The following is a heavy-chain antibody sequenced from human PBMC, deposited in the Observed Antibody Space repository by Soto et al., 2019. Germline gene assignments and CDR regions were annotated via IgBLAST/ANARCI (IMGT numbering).Heavy chain of an antibody. CDR3: ARRGYEYESSGYYPLFDY. Sequence: PGGSLRLSCGASGLTVSSNYMGWVRQAPGTGLEWVSLIYGGDDTYYADSVKGRFTISRDNSKNTLYLQMSSLRVEDTAVYYCARRGYEYESSGYYPLFDYWGQGILVTVSS. D-gene: IGHD3-22*01. V-gene: IGHV3-53*01. J-gene: IGHJ4*02. CDR2: IYGGDDT. CDR1: GLTVSSNY.